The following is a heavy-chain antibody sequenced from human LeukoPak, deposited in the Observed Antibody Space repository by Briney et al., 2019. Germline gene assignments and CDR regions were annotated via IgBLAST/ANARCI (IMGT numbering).Heavy chain of an antibody. J-gene: IGHJ3*02. CDR2: IRYDGSNK. Sequence: GGSLRLSCAASGFTFSSYGMHWVRQAPGKGLEWVAFIRYDGSNKYYADSVKVRFTISRDNSKNTLYLQMNSLRAEDTAVYYCANSNWSGYYTDRDIWGQGTMVTVSS. V-gene: IGHV3-30*02. CDR3: ANSNWSGYYTDRDI. D-gene: IGHD3-3*01. CDR1: GFTFSSYG.